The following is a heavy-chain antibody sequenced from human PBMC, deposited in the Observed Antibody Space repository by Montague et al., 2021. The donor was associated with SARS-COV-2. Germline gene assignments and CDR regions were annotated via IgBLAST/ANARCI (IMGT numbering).Heavy chain of an antibody. CDR2: IFNSGIT. D-gene: IGHD1-20*01. CDR1: VGSIRGYY. Sequence: SETLSLTCGVSVGSIRGYYWSWIGHSPGRGLEWFGNIFNSGITDYNPSLKSRVTISVDMSKNQFSLQLNSVTAADSAVYYCARTEYNWNDWFDPWGQGTLVTVSS. CDR3: ARTEYNWNDWFDP. J-gene: IGHJ5*02. V-gene: IGHV4-59*13.